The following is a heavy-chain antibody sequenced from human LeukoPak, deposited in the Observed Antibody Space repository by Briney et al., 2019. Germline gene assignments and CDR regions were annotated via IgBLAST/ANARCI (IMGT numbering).Heavy chain of an antibody. CDR2: INSDGSST. Sequence: PGGSLRLSCAASGFTFSSYWMHWVRQAPGKGLGWVSRINSDGSSTIYADSAKGRFTISRDNAKNTLYLQMNSLRAEDTAVYYCARTPTDYDILTGYYARYYFDYWGQGTLVTVSS. V-gene: IGHV3-74*01. D-gene: IGHD3-9*01. CDR3: ARTPTDYDILTGYYARYYFDY. CDR1: GFTFSSYW. J-gene: IGHJ4*02.